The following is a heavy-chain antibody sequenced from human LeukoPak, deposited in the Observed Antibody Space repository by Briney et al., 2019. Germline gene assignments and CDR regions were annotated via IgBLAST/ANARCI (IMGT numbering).Heavy chain of an antibody. J-gene: IGHJ5*02. D-gene: IGHD3-10*01. CDR1: GFTFSDYG. CDR3: AKDGTRSWFGEAT. Sequence: PGRSLRLSCAASGFTFSDYGMQWVRQAPGKGLEWVALISTDGSDKDYADSVKGRFTLSRDNSKNTLYLQMNSLRVEVTAVYYCAKDGTRSWFGEATWDQGTLVTVSS. CDR2: ISTDGSDK. V-gene: IGHV3-30*18.